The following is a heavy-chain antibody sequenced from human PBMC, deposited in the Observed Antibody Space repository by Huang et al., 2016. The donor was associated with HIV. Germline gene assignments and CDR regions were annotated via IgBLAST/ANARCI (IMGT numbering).Heavy chain of an antibody. CDR2: INHIGKT. J-gene: IGHJ4*02. CDR1: GGSFSGYY. V-gene: IGHV4-34*01. CDR3: AREKAADSAWYGVYYFDY. Sequence: QVQLRQWGAGLVKPSETLSLTCAVYGGSFSGYYWTWIRQSPGKGLEWIGEINHIGKTNYQPSLKRRVTISKDTAKNQCSLQLTAVSAADTGVYFCAREKAADSAWYGVYYFDYWGEGALVTVTS. D-gene: IGHD6-19*01.